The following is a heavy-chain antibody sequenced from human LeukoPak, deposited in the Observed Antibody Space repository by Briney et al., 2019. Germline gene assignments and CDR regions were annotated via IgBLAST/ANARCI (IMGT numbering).Heavy chain of an antibody. Sequence: GGSLRLSCAVSGFTFSSYAMIWVRQAPGRGLVWVSSIGASGDSIYYTDSVKGRLTISRDNSKNTLYLQMSSLRVEDTAVYYCAKIPDVSDYWGQGTLVTVSS. CDR3: AKIPDVSDY. J-gene: IGHJ4*02. V-gene: IGHV3-23*01. CDR2: IGASGDSI. D-gene: IGHD5/OR15-5a*01. CDR1: GFTFSSYA.